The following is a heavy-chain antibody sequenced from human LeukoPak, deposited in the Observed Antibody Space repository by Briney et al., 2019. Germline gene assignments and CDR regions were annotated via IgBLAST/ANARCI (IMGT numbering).Heavy chain of an antibody. V-gene: IGHV3-11*01. CDR3: ARGGRWLQWYYFDY. J-gene: IGHJ4*02. D-gene: IGHD5-24*01. CDR2: MSSRGNTI. Sequence: GGSLRLSCTASGFTFSEHFMTWVRLAPGKVLECVSYMSSRGNTIYYADSVKGRFTISRDNAKSSLYLQMNNLGAEDTAAYYCARGGRWLQWYYFDYWGQGTVVTVSA. CDR1: GFTFSEHF.